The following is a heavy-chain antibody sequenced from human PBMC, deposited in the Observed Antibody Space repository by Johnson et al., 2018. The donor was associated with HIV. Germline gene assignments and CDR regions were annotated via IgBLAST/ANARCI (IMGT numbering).Heavy chain of an antibody. CDR2: ISSSGGTI. CDR1: RFTFSDYY. V-gene: IGHV3-11*04. J-gene: IGHJ3*01. CDR3: ARERGISGGFDF. D-gene: IGHD2-15*01. Sequence: QEQLVESGGGLVKPGGSLRLSCAASRFTFSDYYMSWIRQTPGKGLEWVAYISSSGGTIYYADSVKGRFTISRDNSKNTLYLQMNSLRVEDTAVYYCARERGISGGFDFWGQGTRVSVSS.